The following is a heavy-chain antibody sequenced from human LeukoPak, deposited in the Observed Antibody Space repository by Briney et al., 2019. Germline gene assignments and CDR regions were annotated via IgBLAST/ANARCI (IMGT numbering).Heavy chain of an antibody. D-gene: IGHD3-10*01. CDR1: GFTFSTYS. V-gene: IGHV3-21*01. CDR2: ITSSSSYI. J-gene: IGHJ4*02. CDR3: ARDDAVTGYFGSGIDY. Sequence: GGSLRLSCAASGFTFSTYSMNWVRQAPGKGLEWVSSITSSSSYIFYADSVKGRFTISRDSAKNSLFLQMNSLRAEDTAVYYCARDDAVTGYFGSGIDYWGQGTLVTVSS.